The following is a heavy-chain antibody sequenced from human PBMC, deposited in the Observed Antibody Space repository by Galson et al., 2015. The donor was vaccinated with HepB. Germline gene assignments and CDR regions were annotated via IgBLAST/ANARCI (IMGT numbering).Heavy chain of an antibody. CDR3: ARRVPSSWGAFDV. CDR2: ISGSGDST. CDR1: GFIFSNNA. Sequence: SLRLSCAASGFIFSNNAMSWVRQAPGEGLEWVSAISGSGDSTYYADSVKGRFTISRDNSKNTLFLQMSSLRVEDTAMYYCARRVPSSWGAFDVWAQGTVVTVS. V-gene: IGHV3-23*01. J-gene: IGHJ3*01. D-gene: IGHD6-6*01.